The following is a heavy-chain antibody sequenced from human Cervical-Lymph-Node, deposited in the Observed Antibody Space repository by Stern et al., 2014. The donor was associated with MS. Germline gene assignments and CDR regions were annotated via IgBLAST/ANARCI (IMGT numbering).Heavy chain of an antibody. V-gene: IGHV3-72*01. CDR2: TRNKANSYTT. CDR3: ALGGLLYFDY. Sequence: EVQLVESGGGLVQPGGSLRLSCAASGFTFSDHYMDWVRQAPGKGLEWVGRTRNKANSYTTEYAASVKGRFTISRDDAKNSLYLQMNSLKTEDTAEYYCALGGLLYFDYWGQGTLVTVSS. J-gene: IGHJ4*02. D-gene: IGHD2-21*02. CDR1: GFTFSDHY.